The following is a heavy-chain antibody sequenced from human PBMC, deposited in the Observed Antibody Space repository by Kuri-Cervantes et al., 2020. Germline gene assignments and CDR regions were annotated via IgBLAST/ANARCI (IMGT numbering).Heavy chain of an antibody. CDR2: IWYDGSNK. CDR3: ARDLHTGGLYDILTGYYYYYYGMDV. D-gene: IGHD3-9*01. V-gene: IGHV3-30*04. J-gene: IGHJ6*02. CDR1: GFTFSSYA. Sequence: GGSLRLSCAASGFTFSSYAMHWVRQAPGKGLEWVAVIWYDGSNKYYADSVKGRFTISRDNSKNTLYLQMNSLRAEDTAVYYCARDLHTGGLYDILTGYYYYYYGMDVWGQGTTVTVSS.